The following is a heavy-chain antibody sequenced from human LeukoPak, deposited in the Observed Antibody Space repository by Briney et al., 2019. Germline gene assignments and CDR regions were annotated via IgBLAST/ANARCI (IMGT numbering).Heavy chain of an antibody. V-gene: IGHV3-64*01. J-gene: IGHJ4*01. CDR2: ITTDGTDT. Sequence: PVGSLTLASPASELNCDEYGMHWDLQAPGKGLEFVSAITTDGTDTYYANSVKGRFTISRDNSKNTLYLQMGSLRAEDMAVYYCARGGAYGSGCYYNIDYWGHGTLVTVSS. CDR3: ARGGAYGSGCYYNIDY. CDR1: ELNCDEYG. D-gene: IGHD3-10*01.